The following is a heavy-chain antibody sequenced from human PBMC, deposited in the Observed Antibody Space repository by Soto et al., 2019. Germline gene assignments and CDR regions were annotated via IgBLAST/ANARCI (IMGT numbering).Heavy chain of an antibody. CDR3: ARTRVDDFVSGTRKRGWFDP. CDR2: INYSGST. V-gene: IGHV4-31*03. CDR1: GGSISSGGYY. D-gene: IGHD3-3*01. Sequence: QVQLQESGPGLVKPSQTLSLTCTVSGGSISSGGYYWSWIRQHPGKGLEWIVYINYSGSTYYNPSLMSRVTISVDTSKNQFYLKRSSVNAADTAVDYCARTRVDDFVSGTRKRGWFDPWGQGTLVTGSS. J-gene: IGHJ5*02.